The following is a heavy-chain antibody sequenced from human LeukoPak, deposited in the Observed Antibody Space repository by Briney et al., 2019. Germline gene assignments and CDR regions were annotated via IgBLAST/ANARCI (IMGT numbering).Heavy chain of an antibody. D-gene: IGHD2-21*01. CDR2: INPNSGGT. CDR1: GYTFTGYY. Sequence: ASVKVSCKASGYTFTGYYMHWVRQAPGQGLEWMGWINPNSGGTNYAQKFQGRVTMTRDTSISTAYMELSRLRSDDTAVYYCARAETLAYCGGGDCYSSFLLFDYWGQGTLVTVSS. CDR3: ARAETLAYCGGGDCYSSFLLFDY. J-gene: IGHJ4*02. V-gene: IGHV1-2*02.